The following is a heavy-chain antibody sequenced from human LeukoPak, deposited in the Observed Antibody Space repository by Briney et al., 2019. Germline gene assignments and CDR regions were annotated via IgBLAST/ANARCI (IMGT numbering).Heavy chain of an antibody. J-gene: IGHJ4*02. Sequence: TSETLSLTCAVYGGSFSGYYWRWIRQPPGKGLEWIGEINHSGSTNYNPSLKSRVTISVDTSKNQFSLKLSSVTAADTAVYYCARALSKYSSGWYSSRGGLDYWGQGTLVTVSS. D-gene: IGHD6-19*01. CDR1: GGSFSGYY. CDR3: ARALSKYSSGWYSSRGGLDY. CDR2: INHSGST. V-gene: IGHV4-34*01.